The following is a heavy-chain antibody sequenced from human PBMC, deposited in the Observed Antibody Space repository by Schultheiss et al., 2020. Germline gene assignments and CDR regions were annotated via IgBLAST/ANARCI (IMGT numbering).Heavy chain of an antibody. V-gene: IGHV3-69-1*01. D-gene: IGHD2-2*01. CDR3: ARDPTDRYCSSTSCFVYYMDV. J-gene: IGHJ6*03. Sequence: GGALRLSCAASGFTFSDYYMNWVRQAPGKGLEWVSSISSSSTIYYADSVKGRFTISRDNSKNTLYLQMNSLRVEDTAVYYCARDPTDRYCSSTSCFVYYMDVWGKGTTVTVSS. CDR2: ISSSSTI. CDR1: GFTFSDYY.